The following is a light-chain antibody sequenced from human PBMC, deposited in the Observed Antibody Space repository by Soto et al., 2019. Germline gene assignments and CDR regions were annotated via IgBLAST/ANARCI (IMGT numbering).Light chain of an antibody. CDR3: QQYNTYWT. CDR2: DAS. J-gene: IGKJ1*01. Sequence: FQMPQSPPTLSASVGDRVTITCRASQSINSWLAWYQQKPGKAPKLLIYDASSLKSGVPSRFSGSGSGTEFTLTISSLQPDDFATYYCQQYNTYWTFGQGTKVDIK. V-gene: IGKV1-5*01. CDR1: QSINSW.